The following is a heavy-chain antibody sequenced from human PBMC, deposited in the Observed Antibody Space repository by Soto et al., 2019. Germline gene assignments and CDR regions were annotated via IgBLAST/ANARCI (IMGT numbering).Heavy chain of an antibody. J-gene: IGHJ6*02. V-gene: IGHV4-39*01. CDR1: GGSISSSSYY. D-gene: IGHD2-2*01. CDR2: IYYSGST. Sequence: PSETLSLTCTVSGGSISSSSYYWGWIRQPPGRGLEWIGSIYYSGSTYYNPSLKSRVTISVDTSKNQFSLKLSSVTAADTAVYYCAKSRVLVPAAMPWDYYYYGMDVWGQGTTVTVSS. CDR3: AKSRVLVPAAMPWDYYYYGMDV.